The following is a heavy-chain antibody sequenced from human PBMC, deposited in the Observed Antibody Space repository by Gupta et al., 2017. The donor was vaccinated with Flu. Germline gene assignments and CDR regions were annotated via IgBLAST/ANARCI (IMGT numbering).Heavy chain of an antibody. D-gene: IGHD6-25*01. Sequence: GWIRQPPGEGLEWIGSRSNSGSTYYNPSIKNQVTISADTSNNHFSLRLRTVTAADTADDYCTRDTCGCPAGYWGQGTLVTVSS. CDR2: RSNSGST. J-gene: IGHJ4*02. V-gene: IGHV4-39*02. CDR3: TRDTCGCPAGY.